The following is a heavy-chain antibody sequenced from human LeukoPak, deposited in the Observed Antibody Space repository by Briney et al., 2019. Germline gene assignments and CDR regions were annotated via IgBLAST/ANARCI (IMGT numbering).Heavy chain of an antibody. V-gene: IGHV3-30-3*01. D-gene: IGHD1-26*01. CDR3: ARGVDEWAAFDY. J-gene: IGHJ4*02. CDR2: ISYDGSNK. Sequence: PGGSLRLSCAASGFTFSSYAMHWVRQAPGKGLEGVAVISYDGSNKYYADSVKGRFTISRDNSKNTLYLQMNSLRAEDTAVYYCARGVDEWAAFDYWGQGTLVTVSS. CDR1: GFTFSSYA.